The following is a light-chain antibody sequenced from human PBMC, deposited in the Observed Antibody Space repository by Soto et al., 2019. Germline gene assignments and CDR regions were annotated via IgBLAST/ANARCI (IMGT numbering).Light chain of an antibody. Sequence: QSALTQPPSASGSPGQSVTISCTGSSSDVGGYNYVSWYQQHPGKAPKLMIYEVTKRPSGVPVRFSGSKSGNTASLSVSGVQTEDEADYYCSSYAGSNNYVFGTGTKLTVL. CDR3: SSYAGSNNYV. V-gene: IGLV2-8*01. J-gene: IGLJ1*01. CDR1: SSDVGGYNY. CDR2: EVT.